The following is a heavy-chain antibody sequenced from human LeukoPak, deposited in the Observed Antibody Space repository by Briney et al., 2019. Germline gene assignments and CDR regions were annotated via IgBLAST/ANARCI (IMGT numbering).Heavy chain of an antibody. CDR2: ISSSGSTI. D-gene: IGHD6-19*01. CDR1: GFTFSSYE. Sequence: PGGSLRLSCAASGFTFSSYEMNWVRQAPGKGLEWVSYISSSGSTIYYADSVKGRFTISRDNAKNSLFLHMNSLRAEDTGFYYCARENAPPQYSSGLDSWGQGTLVAVSS. J-gene: IGHJ4*02. V-gene: IGHV3-48*03. CDR3: ARENAPPQYSSGLDS.